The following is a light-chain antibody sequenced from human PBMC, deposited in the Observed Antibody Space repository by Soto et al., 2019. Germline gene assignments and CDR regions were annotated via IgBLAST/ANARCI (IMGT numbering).Light chain of an antibody. CDR1: QSVSNY. CDR3: QQRYNWPPYT. V-gene: IGKV3-11*01. J-gene: IGKJ2*01. CDR2: DAS. Sequence: EIVLTQSPATLSLSPGERATLSCRAGQSVSNYLAWYQQKPGQTPRLLIYDASNRATGIPARFSGSGSGTDFTLTISSLEPEDFAVYYCQQRYNWPPYTFGRGTKLEIK.